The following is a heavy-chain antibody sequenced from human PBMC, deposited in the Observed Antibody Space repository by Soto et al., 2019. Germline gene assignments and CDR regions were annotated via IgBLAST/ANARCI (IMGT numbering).Heavy chain of an antibody. V-gene: IGHV3-23*01. CDR2: ISGSGGST. D-gene: IGHD2-2*01. J-gene: IGHJ4*02. CDR1: GFTFSSYA. Sequence: GGSLRLSXAASGFTFSSYAMSWVRQAPGKGLEWVSAISGSGGSTYYADSVKGRFTISRDNSRNTLYLQMNSLRAEDTAVYYCAKDHSVVVPAAIVYWGQGTLVTVSS. CDR3: AKDHSVVVPAAIVY.